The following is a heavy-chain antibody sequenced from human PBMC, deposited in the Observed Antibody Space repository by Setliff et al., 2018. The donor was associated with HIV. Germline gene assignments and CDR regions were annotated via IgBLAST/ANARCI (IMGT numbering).Heavy chain of an antibody. D-gene: IGHD5-12*01. V-gene: IGHV4-39*01. CDR2: IYDSGST. J-gene: IGHJ4*02. Sequence: PSETLSLTCTVSRGSISSSNYYWAWIRQPPGKGLEWIGSIYDSGSTYYNASLKGRVTLSIDTSQNQFSLKVTSVTAADTAVYYCARFSMATRCFDYWGQGTLVTVSS. CDR1: RGSISSSNYY. CDR3: ARFSMATRCFDY.